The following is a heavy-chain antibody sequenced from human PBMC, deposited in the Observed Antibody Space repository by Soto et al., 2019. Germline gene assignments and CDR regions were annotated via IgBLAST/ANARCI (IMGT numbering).Heavy chain of an antibody. D-gene: IGHD4-17*01. CDR1: GYSISSGYY. Sequence: SETLSLTCAVSGYSISSGYYWGWIRQPPGKGLEWIGQIYLNGGSTYDPSLKTRVAISVDMSKNLLSLELRSVTTADTAVYYCVKNGEYSLHYWGQGALVTVSS. J-gene: IGHJ4*02. V-gene: IGHV4-38-2*01. CDR2: IYLNGGS. CDR3: VKNGEYSLHY.